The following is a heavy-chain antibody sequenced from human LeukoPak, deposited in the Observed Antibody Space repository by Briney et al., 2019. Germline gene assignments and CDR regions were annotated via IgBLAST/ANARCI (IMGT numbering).Heavy chain of an antibody. CDR1: GFTVSSNY. CDR3: ARGGNYYGSGSYSVPFDY. D-gene: IGHD3-10*01. V-gene: IGHV3-66*01. CDR2: IYSGGTT. Sequence: PGGSLRLSCSASGFTVSSNYMSWVRQAPGPGLEWVSVIYSGGTTYYADSVKGRFTISRDNSKNTLYLQMNSLRAEDTAVYYCARGGNYYGSGSYSVPFDYWGQGGLVTVCS. J-gene: IGHJ4*02.